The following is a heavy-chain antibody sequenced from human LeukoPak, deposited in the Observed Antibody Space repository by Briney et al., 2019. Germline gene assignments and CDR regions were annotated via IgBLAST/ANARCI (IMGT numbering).Heavy chain of an antibody. J-gene: IGHJ6*02. Sequence: GGSLRLSCAASEFTFSSYSMNWVGQAPGKGREGDSSISSSSSYIYYADSVKGRFAISRDNAKNSLYLQMNSLRAEDTAVYYCARDVSVVVPAAISINYYYGMDVWGQGTTVTVSS. CDR2: ISSSSSYI. D-gene: IGHD2-2*01. V-gene: IGHV3-21*01. CDR3: ARDVSVVVPAAISINYYYGMDV. CDR1: EFTFSSYS.